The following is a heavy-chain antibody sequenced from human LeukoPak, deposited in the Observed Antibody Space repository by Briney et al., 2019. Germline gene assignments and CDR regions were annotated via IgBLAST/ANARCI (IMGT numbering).Heavy chain of an antibody. D-gene: IGHD3-10*01. V-gene: IGHV4-59*01. Sequence: SETLSLTCTVSGGSISSYYWSWIRQPPGKGLEWIGYIYYSGSTNYNPSLKSRVTISVDTSKNQFSLKLSSVTAADTAVYYCARVRSGSYYENFDYWGQGTLVTVSS. CDR3: ARVRSGSYYENFDY. CDR1: GGSISSYY. CDR2: IYYSGST. J-gene: IGHJ4*02.